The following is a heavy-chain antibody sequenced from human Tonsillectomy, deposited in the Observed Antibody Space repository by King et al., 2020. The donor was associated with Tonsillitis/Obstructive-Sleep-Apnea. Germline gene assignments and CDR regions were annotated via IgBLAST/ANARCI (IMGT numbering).Heavy chain of an antibody. J-gene: IGHJ4*02. CDR1: GGSISSGGYY. Sequence: VQLQESGPGLVKPSQTLSLTCTVSGGSISSGGYYWSWIRQHPGKGLEWIGYIDYSWSTYYNPSLKSRVTISVDTSKNQFSLKLNSVTAADTAVYYCARTRGDGHGDFIFDCWGQGTLVTVSS. CDR2: IDYSWST. CDR3: ARTRGDGHGDFIFDC. V-gene: IGHV4-31*03. D-gene: IGHD4-17*01.